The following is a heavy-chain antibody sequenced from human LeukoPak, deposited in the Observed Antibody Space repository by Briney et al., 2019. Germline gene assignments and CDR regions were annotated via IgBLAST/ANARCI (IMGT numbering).Heavy chain of an antibody. D-gene: IGHD2-2*01. CDR1: GFTFSRNA. J-gene: IGHJ4*02. CDR2: FSGSGDTT. Sequence: PGGSLRLSCAASGFTFSRNAMRWVPEAPGEGLEWVSCFSGSGDTTYYADSVKGRFTISRDNSKNTVYLQMNSLRAEDTAVYYCAKGGVEVLPAASYFFDYWGQGTLVTVSS. V-gene: IGHV3-23*01. CDR3: AKGGVEVLPAASYFFDY.